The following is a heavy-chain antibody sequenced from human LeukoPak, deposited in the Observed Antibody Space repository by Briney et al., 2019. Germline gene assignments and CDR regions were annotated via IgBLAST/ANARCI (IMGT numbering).Heavy chain of an antibody. CDR3: ARYNSDWGCLDP. V-gene: IGHV3-23*01. CDR1: GFTFGSYA. Sequence: GGSLRLSCAASGFTFGSYAMSWVRQAPGKGLEWVSTISGSGGSPYYADSVKGRFTISRDNAKNSLYLQMNSLRAEDTAVYYCARYNSDWGCLDPWGQGTLVTVSS. D-gene: IGHD6-19*01. CDR2: ISGSGGSP. J-gene: IGHJ5*02.